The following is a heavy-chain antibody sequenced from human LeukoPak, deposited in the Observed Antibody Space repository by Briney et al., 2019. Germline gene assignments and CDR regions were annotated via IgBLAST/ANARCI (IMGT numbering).Heavy chain of an antibody. Sequence: PGGSLRLSCAASGFTFSSYAMNWVRQAPGKGGEWVSAISGSGGSTYYADSVKGRFTISRDNSKNTLYLLMNSLRAEYTAVYYCAKDRPRLLWFGELLSNWFDPWGQGTLVTVSS. J-gene: IGHJ5*02. CDR1: GFTFSSYA. CDR3: AKDRPRLLWFGELLSNWFDP. D-gene: IGHD3-10*01. CDR2: ISGSGGST. V-gene: IGHV3-23*01.